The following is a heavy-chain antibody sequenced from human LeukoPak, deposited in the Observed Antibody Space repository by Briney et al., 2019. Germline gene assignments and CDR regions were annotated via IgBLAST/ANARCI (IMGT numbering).Heavy chain of an antibody. V-gene: IGHV3-53*01. CDR2: IYSGGST. D-gene: IGHD1-26*01. Sequence: GGSLRLSCAASGFTVSSNYMSWVRQAPGKGLEWVSVIYSGGSTCYADSVKGRFTISRDNSKNTLYLQMNSLRTEDTAVYYCAKDPYSRAFEYFQHWGQGTLVTVSS. J-gene: IGHJ1*01. CDR1: GFTVSSNY. CDR3: AKDPYSRAFEYFQH.